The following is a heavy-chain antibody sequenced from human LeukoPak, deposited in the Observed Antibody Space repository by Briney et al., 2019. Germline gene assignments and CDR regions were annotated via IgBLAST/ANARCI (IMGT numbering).Heavy chain of an antibody. CDR2: IIPIFGTA. CDR3: ARSMGHNYYYYYMDV. D-gene: IGHD2/OR15-2a*01. J-gene: IGHJ6*03. CDR1: GGTFSSYA. Sequence: ASVKVSCKASGGTFSSYAISWVRQAPGQGLEWMGGIIPIFGTANYAQKFQGRVTITTDESTSTAYMELSSLRSEDTAVYYCARSMGHNYYYYYMDVWGKGTTVTVSS. V-gene: IGHV1-69*05.